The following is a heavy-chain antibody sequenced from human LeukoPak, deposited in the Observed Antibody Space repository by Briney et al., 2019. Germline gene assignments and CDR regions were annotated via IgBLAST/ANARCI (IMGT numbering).Heavy chain of an antibody. V-gene: IGHV3-53*01. D-gene: IGHD3-22*01. J-gene: IGHJ3*02. CDR2: ISGGGST. CDR1: GFTVGDNY. Sequence: GGSLRLSCAASGFTVGDNYTSWVRQAPGEGREWVSAISGGGSTYYADSVKGRFIISRDNSKKTVYLQLNSLRAEDTAVYYCARGGDTIGSIRSPFDIWGQGTMVTVSS. CDR3: ARGGDTIGSIRSPFDI.